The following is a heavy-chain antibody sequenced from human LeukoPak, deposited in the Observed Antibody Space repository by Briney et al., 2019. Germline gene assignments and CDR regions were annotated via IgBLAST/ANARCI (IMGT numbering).Heavy chain of an antibody. V-gene: IGHV4-39*07. Sequence: PSETLSLTCTVSGGSISSSSYYWGWIRQPPGKGLEWIGSIYYSGSTYYNPSLKSRVTISEDTSKNQFSLKLSSVTAADTAVYYCARGHYSSSWTDYWGQGTLVTVSS. CDR1: GGSISSSSYY. J-gene: IGHJ4*02. CDR3: ARGHYSSSWTDY. CDR2: IYYSGST. D-gene: IGHD6-13*01.